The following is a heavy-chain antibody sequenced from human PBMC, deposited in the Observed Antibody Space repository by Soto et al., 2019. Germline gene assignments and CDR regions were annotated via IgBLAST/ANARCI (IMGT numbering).Heavy chain of an antibody. Sequence: SETLSLTCAVYGGSFSGYYWSWIRQPPGKGLEWIGENNHSGSTNYNPSLKSRVTISVDTSKNQFSLKLSSVTAADTAVYYCARGLVREGMDVWGQGTTVTVSS. J-gene: IGHJ6*02. CDR2: NNHSGST. CDR1: GGSFSGYY. D-gene: IGHD3-16*01. CDR3: ARGLVREGMDV. V-gene: IGHV4-34*01.